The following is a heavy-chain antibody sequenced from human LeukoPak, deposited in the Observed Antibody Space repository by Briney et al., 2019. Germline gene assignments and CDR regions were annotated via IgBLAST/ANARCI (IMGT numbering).Heavy chain of an antibody. CDR1: GGAISNTNW. V-gene: IGHV4-4*02. D-gene: IGHD2-15*01. J-gene: IGHJ3*02. CDR2: IHYSGST. Sequence: SGTLSLTCGVSGGAISNTNWWNWVRQPPGKGLEWIGEIHYSGSTHYDPSLKSRVIISLDKSNNHFSLKLSSETAADTAMYYCARATGEVPVRGWAFDIWGQGTMVTGSS. CDR3: ARATGEVPVRGWAFDI.